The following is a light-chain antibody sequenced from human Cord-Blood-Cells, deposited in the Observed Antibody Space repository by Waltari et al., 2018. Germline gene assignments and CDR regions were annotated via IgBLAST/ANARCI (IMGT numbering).Light chain of an antibody. J-gene: IGKJ1*01. Sequence: DIQMTQSPSSLSASVGDRVTITCRASQSISSYLNWYQQKPGKAPKLLIYAASSLQSGVPSRFSGSGSGTYFTRTISSLQPEDFATYYCQQSYSTPWTFGQGTKVEIK. V-gene: IGKV1-39*01. CDR3: QQSYSTPWT. CDR1: QSISSY. CDR2: AAS.